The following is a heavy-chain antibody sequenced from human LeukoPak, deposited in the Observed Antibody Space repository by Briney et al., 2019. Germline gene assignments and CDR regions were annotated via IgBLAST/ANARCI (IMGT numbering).Heavy chain of an antibody. D-gene: IGHD3-16*01. CDR1: GFTFSDHW. J-gene: IGHJ4*02. CDR3: VRALGDY. V-gene: IGHV3-74*01. CDR2: INTDGTTT. Sequence: GGSLRLSCAASGFTFSDHWMYWLRQAPGKGLVSVSHINTDGTTTNYADSVKGRFTISRDNAKNTLYLQMNSLRAEDTAVYYCVRALGDYWGQGTLVTVSS.